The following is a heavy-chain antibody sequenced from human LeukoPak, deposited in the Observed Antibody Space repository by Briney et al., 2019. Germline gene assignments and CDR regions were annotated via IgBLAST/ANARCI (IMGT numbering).Heavy chain of an antibody. CDR1: GGSFSGYY. D-gene: IGHD3-3*01. CDR3: ARGMRDYDFWSGYKAQGSRANFDY. CDR2: INHSGST. V-gene: IGHV4-34*01. Sequence: PSETLSLTCAVYGGSFSGYYWSWIRQPPGKGLEWIGEINHSGSTNYNPSLKSRVTISVDTSKNQFSLKLSSVTAADTAVYYCARGMRDYDFWSGYKAQGSRANFDYWGQGTLVTVSS. J-gene: IGHJ4*02.